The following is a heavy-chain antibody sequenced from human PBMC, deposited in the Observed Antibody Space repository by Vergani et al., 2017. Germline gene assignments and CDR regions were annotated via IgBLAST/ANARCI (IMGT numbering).Heavy chain of an antibody. J-gene: IGHJ5*02. CDR2: IYAGDSDV. V-gene: IGHV5-51*03. CDR1: GYSITNYW. D-gene: IGHD3-3*01. CDR3: AKIHDFSILYSSYSWFEP. Sequence: EVQLVQSGAEVKKPGESLKISCQGSGYSITNYWIAWVRQRPGKDLEWMRIIYAGDSDVRYSPSFQCQVTMSVDKSLSTAYLQWSILKASDTATYYCAKIHDFSILYSSYSWFEPWDQGTQVTVSS.